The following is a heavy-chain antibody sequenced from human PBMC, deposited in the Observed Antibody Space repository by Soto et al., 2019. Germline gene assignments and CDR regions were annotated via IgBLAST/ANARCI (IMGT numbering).Heavy chain of an antibody. J-gene: IGHJ4*02. CDR1: GFTFTNYG. CDR2: ISHDGVNK. V-gene: IGHV3-30*18. CDR3: AKDRGYEILDS. D-gene: IGHD5-12*01. Sequence: LRLSGAASGFTFTNYGLHWVRQAPGKGLEWVAVISHDGVNKYYEDSVKGRFTISRDTSKNTLYLQMNSLRPEDTAVYFCAKDRGYEILDSWGQGTQVTVSS.